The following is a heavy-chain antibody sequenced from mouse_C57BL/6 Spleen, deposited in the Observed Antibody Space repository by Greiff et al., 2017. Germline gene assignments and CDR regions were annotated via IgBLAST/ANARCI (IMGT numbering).Heavy chain of an antibody. D-gene: IGHD1-1*01. CDR1: GYTFTSYG. V-gene: IGHV1-81*01. Sequence: QVQLQQSGAELARPGASVKLSCKASGYTFTSYGISWVKQRTGQGLEWIGAIYPRSGNTYSNEKFKGKATLTADKSSSTAYMELRSLTSEDSAVYFCARGGHYYGSSYFDYWGQGTTLTVSS. CDR2: IYPRSGNT. CDR3: ARGGHYYGSSYFDY. J-gene: IGHJ2*01.